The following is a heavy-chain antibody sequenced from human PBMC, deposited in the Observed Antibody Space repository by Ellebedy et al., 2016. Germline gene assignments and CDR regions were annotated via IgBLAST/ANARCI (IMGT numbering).Heavy chain of an antibody. D-gene: IGHD1-26*01. V-gene: IGHV1-3*01. CDR3: ARDWGELLFTDI. Sequence: KFQGRVTITRDTSASTAYMELSSLRSEDTAVYYCARDWGELLFTDIWGQGTMVTVSS. J-gene: IGHJ3*02.